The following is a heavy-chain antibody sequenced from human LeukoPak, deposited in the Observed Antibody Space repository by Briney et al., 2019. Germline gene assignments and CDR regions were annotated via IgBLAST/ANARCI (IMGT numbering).Heavy chain of an antibody. J-gene: IGHJ4*02. D-gene: IGHD2-15*01. CDR2: ISSSSSTI. Sequence: GGSLRLSCAASGFTFSSYSMNWVRQAPGKRLEWVSYISSSSSTIYYADSVKGRFTISRDSSKNTLFLQMNRLRPEDAAVYYCAKAPVTTCRGAFCYPFDYWGLGTLVTVSS. V-gene: IGHV3-48*01. CDR1: GFTFSSYS. CDR3: AKAPVTTCRGAFCYPFDY.